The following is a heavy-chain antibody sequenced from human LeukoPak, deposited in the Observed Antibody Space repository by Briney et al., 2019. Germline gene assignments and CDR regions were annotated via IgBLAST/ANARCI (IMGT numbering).Heavy chain of an antibody. CDR2: IYHSGST. CDR1: GYSISSGYY. Sequence: SETLSLTCAVSGYSISSGYYWGWIRQPPGKGPEWIGSIYHSGSTYYNPSLKSRVTISVDTSKNQFSLKLSSVTAADTAVYYCARGYYDSSGAFDYWGQGTLVTVSS. J-gene: IGHJ4*02. CDR3: ARGYYDSSGAFDY. V-gene: IGHV4-38-2*01. D-gene: IGHD3-22*01.